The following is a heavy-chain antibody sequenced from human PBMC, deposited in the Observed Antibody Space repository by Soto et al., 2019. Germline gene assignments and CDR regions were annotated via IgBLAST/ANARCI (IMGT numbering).Heavy chain of an antibody. D-gene: IGHD2-8*01. V-gene: IGHV3-13*01. CDR1: GFTFSSYD. CDR3: ARLGPGVFFSNSPGDYYYYMDV. J-gene: IGHJ6*03. Sequence: PGGSLRLSCAASGFTFSSYDMHWVRQATGKGLEWVSAIGTAGDTYYPGSVKGRFTISRENAKNSLYLQMNSLRAGDTAVYYCARLGPGVFFSNSPGDYYYYMDVWGKGTTVTVSS. CDR2: IGTAGDT.